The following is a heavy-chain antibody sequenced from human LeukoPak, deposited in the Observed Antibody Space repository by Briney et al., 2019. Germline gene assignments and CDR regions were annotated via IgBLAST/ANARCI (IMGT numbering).Heavy chain of an antibody. J-gene: IGHJ3*02. Sequence: GGSLRLSCTASGFTFSTYSMNWVRQAPGRGLEWVSVIYSGGSTDYADSVKGRFTISRDNSKNTLYLQMNNLRAEDTAVYYCARAGYSGYGRAFDIWGQGTMVTVSS. CDR2: IYSGGST. D-gene: IGHD5-12*01. CDR1: GFTFSTYS. CDR3: ARAGYSGYGRAFDI. V-gene: IGHV3-66*01.